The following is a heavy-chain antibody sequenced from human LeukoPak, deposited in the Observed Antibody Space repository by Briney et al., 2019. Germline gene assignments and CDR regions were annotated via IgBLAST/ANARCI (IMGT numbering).Heavy chain of an antibody. CDR3: TNTVVVVASTGFDY. V-gene: IGHV3-23*01. CDR1: GFTFSSYS. J-gene: IGHJ4*02. CDR2: ISGSGGST. D-gene: IGHD2-15*01. Sequence: AGGSLRLSCAASGFTFSSYSMNWVRQAPGKGLEWVSAISGSGGSTYYADSVKGRFTISRDNSKNTLYLQMNSLRAEDTAVYYCTNTVVVVASTGFDYWGQGTLVTVSS.